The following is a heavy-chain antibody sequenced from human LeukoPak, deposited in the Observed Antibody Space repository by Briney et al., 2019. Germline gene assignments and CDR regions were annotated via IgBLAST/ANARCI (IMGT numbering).Heavy chain of an antibody. CDR2: IYTSGST. CDR1: GGSISSYY. J-gene: IGHJ4*02. CDR3: ARVGGYSSSEYYFDY. Sequence: PLETLSLTCTVSGGSISSYYWSWIRQPAGKGLEWIGRIYTSGSTNYNPSLKSRVTMSVDTSKNQFSLKLSSVTAADTAVYYCARVGGYSSSEYYFDYWGQGTLVTVSS. D-gene: IGHD6-6*01. V-gene: IGHV4-4*07.